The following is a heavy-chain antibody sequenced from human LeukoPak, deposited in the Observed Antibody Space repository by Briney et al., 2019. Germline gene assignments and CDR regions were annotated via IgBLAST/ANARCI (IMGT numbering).Heavy chain of an antibody. CDR1: GYTFTDSY. Sequence: ASVKVSCKTSGYTFTDSYMHWVRQAPGQGLEWIGWINPSAGDTTYAQGFHGRVTMTRDTSISTVYMELNSLKLDDTAVYYCTREGRVGVPFDYWGQGTLVTVSS. D-gene: IGHD2-15*01. CDR3: TREGRVGVPFDY. J-gene: IGHJ4*02. V-gene: IGHV1-2*02. CDR2: INPSAGDT.